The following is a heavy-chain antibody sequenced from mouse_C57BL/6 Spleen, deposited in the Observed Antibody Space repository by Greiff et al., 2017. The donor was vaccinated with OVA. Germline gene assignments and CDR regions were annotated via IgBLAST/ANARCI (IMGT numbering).Heavy chain of an antibody. CDR2: INPSNGGT. V-gene: IGHV1-53*01. CDR3: ANYGNSTGAMDY. CDR1: GYTFTSYW. Sequence: QVQLQQPGTELVKPGASVKLSCKASGYTFTSYWMHWVKQRPGQGLEWIGNINPSNGGTNYNEKFKSKATLTVGKSSSTAYMQLSSLTSEDSAVYYCANYGNSTGAMDYWGQGTSVTVSS. J-gene: IGHJ4*01. D-gene: IGHD2-1*01.